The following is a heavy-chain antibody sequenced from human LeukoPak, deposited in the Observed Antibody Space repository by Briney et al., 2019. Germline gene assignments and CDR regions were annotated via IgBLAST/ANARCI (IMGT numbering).Heavy chain of an antibody. CDR2: ISANNGNT. Sequence: ASVKVSCKASGYTFTSYGITWVRQAPGQGLEWMGWISANNGNTNYAQKLQGRVTMTTDTSTSTAYMELRSLRSDDTAVYYCAGGGETSGWFYYGMDVWGQGTTVTVSS. J-gene: IGHJ6*02. V-gene: IGHV1-18*01. D-gene: IGHD6-19*01. CDR1: GYTFTSYG. CDR3: AGGGETSGWFYYGMDV.